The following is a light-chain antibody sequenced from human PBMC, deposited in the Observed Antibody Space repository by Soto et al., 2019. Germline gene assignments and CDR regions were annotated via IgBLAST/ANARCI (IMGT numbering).Light chain of an antibody. CDR1: QSVRSW. Sequence: DIQMTQSPSTLSASVGYRVTITCRASQSVRSWLAWYQQKPGKAPKFLIYDASTLESGVPSRFSGSGSGTEFTLTISSLQPDDFATYYCQQHGQWPITFGQGTRLEIK. J-gene: IGKJ5*01. CDR2: DAS. CDR3: QQHGQWPIT. V-gene: IGKV1-5*01.